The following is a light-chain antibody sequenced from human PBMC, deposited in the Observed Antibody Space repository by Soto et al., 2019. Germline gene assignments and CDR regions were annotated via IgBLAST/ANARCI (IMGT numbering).Light chain of an antibody. V-gene: IGKV1-39*01. CDR1: QSISSY. J-gene: IGKJ2*01. Sequence: DIQMTQSPSSLSASVGDRVTITCRASQSISSYLNWYQQKPGKAPKLLIYAASSLQSGVPSRFSGSRSARDFSLTISSLQPEEFATYYCQQSYSTSEYTFGQGTKLEIK. CDR2: AAS. CDR3: QQSYSTSEYT.